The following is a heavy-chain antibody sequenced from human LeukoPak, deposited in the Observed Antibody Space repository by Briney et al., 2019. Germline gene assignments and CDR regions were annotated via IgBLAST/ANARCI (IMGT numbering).Heavy chain of an antibody. D-gene: IGHD3-3*01. V-gene: IGHV4-34*01. CDR3: ARGFKIFPVYYYMDV. Sequence: SETLSLTCAVYGGSFSGYYWSCIRQPPGKGLEWIGEINHSGSTNYNPSLKSRVTISVDTSKNQFSLKLSSVTAADTAVYYCARGFKIFPVYYYMDVWGKGTTVTVSS. CDR1: GGSFSGYY. CDR2: INHSGST. J-gene: IGHJ6*03.